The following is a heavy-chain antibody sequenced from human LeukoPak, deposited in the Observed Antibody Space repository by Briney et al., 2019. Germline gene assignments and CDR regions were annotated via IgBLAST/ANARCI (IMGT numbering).Heavy chain of an antibody. D-gene: IGHD3-3*01. CDR2: IYYSGST. CDR3: AREGYDFWSGYPNWFGP. J-gene: IGHJ5*02. CDR1: GGSISSGDYY. V-gene: IGHV4-30-4*08. Sequence: SETLSLTCTVSGGSISSGDYYWSWIRQPPGKGLEWIGYIYYSGSTYYNLSLKSRVTISVDTSKNQFSLKLSSVTAADTAVYYCAREGYDFWSGYPNWFGPWGQGTLVTVSP.